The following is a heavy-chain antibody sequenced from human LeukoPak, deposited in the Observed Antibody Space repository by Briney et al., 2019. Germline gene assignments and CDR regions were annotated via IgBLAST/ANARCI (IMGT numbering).Heavy chain of an antibody. CDR2: ISSNGGST. CDR1: GFTFSSYA. CDR3: ARVPAAWDAFDI. V-gene: IGHV3-64*01. D-gene: IGHD2-2*01. Sequence: GGSLRLSCAASGFTFSSYAMHWVRQAPGKGLEYVSAISSNGGSTYYANSVKGRFTISRDNSKNTLYLQMGSLRAEDTAVYYCARVPAAWDAFDIWGQGTMVTVSS. J-gene: IGHJ3*02.